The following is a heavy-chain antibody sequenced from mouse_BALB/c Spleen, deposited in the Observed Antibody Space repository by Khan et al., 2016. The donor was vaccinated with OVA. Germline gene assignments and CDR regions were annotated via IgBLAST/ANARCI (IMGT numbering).Heavy chain of an antibody. CDR2: INPTSGYT. Sequence: VQLQASGAERAKPGASVKMSCKASGYTFTTYWMHWVKQRPGQGLEWIGYINPTSGYTDYNEKFKDRATLSADKSSSTAYMQLSSLTSEDSAVYYCTRDRIDYWGQGTTLTVSS. J-gene: IGHJ2*01. CDR1: GYTFTTYW. V-gene: IGHV1-7*01. CDR3: TRDRIDY.